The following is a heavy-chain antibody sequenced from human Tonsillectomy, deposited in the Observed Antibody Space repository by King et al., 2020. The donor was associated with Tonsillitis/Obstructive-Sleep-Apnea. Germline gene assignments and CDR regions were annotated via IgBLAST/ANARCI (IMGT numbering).Heavy chain of an antibody. CDR3: ARAPAASFIMVV. J-gene: IGHJ6*03. Sequence: VQLVESGGGLVQPGGSLRLSCAASGFTVSSNSMSWVRQAPGKGLEWVSLIYSGGSTFYADSVKGRFTISRDNSKNKLLLQMNSLRAEDTAVYFCARAPAASFIMVVWGKRATVTVSS. CDR1: GFTVSSNS. CDR2: IYSGGST. V-gene: IGHV3-66*01. D-gene: IGHD1-26*01.